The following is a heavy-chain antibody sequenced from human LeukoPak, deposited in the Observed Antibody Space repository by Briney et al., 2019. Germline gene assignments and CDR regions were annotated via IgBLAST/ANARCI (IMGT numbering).Heavy chain of an antibody. J-gene: IGHJ3*02. Sequence: GESLKISCKGSGYSFTSYWIGWVRQMPGKGLEWMGIIYPGDSDTRYSPSFQGQVTISADKSISTAYLQWSSLKASDTAMYYCARSDYDFWSGYYYDALDIWGQGTMVTVSS. V-gene: IGHV5-51*01. CDR2: IYPGDSDT. CDR3: ARSDYDFWSGYYYDALDI. CDR1: GYSFTSYW. D-gene: IGHD3-3*01.